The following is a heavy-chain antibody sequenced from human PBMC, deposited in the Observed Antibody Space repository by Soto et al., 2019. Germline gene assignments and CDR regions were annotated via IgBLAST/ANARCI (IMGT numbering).Heavy chain of an antibody. CDR2: ISWNSGSI. CDR1: GFTFDDYA. V-gene: IGHV3-9*01. Sequence: GGSLRLSCAASGFTFDDYAMHWVRQAPGKGLEWVSGISWNSGSIGYADSVKGRFTISRDNAKNSLYLQMNSLRAEDTALYYCAKDIGKVLLWFGDPYGMDVWGQGTTVTVSS. CDR3: AKDIGKVLLWFGDPYGMDV. D-gene: IGHD3-10*01. J-gene: IGHJ6*02.